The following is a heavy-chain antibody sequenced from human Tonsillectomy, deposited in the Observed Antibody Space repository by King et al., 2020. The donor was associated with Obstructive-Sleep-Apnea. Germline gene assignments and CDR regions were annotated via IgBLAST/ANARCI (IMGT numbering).Heavy chain of an antibody. CDR2: ITLNGGII. Sequence: VQLVESGGGLVQPGRSLRLSCATSGFTFDDYAMHWVRQAPGKGLEWISGITLNGGIINYSDSVKGRFTISRDNAKNSLSLQKNSLRADDTAVYYCSKDVTGSSWLYFDSWGHGTLVTVSS. J-gene: IGHJ4*01. V-gene: IGHV3-9*01. D-gene: IGHD6-13*01. CDR3: SKDVTGSSWLYFDS. CDR1: GFTFDDYA.